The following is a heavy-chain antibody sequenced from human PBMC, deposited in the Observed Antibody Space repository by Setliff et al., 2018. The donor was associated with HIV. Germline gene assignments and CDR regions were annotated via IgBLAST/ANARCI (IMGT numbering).Heavy chain of an antibody. Sequence: ASETLSLTCTVSGGSIFSGSYYWSWIRQPAGKGLEWIGHIYTSGSTNYNPSLKSRVSMSVDTSKNQFSLRLSSVTAADTAVFYCARASTGYSSVWYRNGLTYYNYMDVWGRGTKVTVSS. CDR3: ARASTGYSSVWYRNGLTYYNYMDV. D-gene: IGHD6-25*01. CDR1: GGSIFSGSYY. CDR2: IYTSGST. V-gene: IGHV4-61*09. J-gene: IGHJ6*03.